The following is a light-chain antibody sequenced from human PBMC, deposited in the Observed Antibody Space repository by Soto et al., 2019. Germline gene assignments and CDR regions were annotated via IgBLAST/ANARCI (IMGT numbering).Light chain of an antibody. CDR2: DAS. J-gene: IGKJ4*01. CDR1: QSVSSY. CDR3: QQRSNWPLT. V-gene: IGKV3-11*01. Sequence: EIVLTQSPATLSLSPGERATLSCRASQSVSSYLAWYQQKPGQAPRLLIYDASNRATGIPARFSGSGSGTEFTLPISSLEPEDFAVYYCQQRSNWPLTFGGGTKVEI.